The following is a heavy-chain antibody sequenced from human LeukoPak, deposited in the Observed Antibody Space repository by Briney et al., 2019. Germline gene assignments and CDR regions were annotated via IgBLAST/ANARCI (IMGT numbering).Heavy chain of an antibody. V-gene: IGHV3-30*04. CDR1: GFSFRTYA. J-gene: IGHJ3*02. CDR3: ANYDSSGYDAFDI. CDR2: ISYDGSNK. Sequence: GGSLRLSCVVSGFSFRTYAMHWVRQAPGKGLEWVAVISYDGSNKYYADSVKGRFTISRDNSKNTLYLQMNSLRAEDTAVYYCANYDSSGYDAFDIWGQGTMVTVSS. D-gene: IGHD3-22*01.